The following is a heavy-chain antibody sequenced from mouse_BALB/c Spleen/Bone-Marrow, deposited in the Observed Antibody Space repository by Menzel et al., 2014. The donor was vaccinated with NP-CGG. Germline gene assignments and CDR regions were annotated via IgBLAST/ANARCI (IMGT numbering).Heavy chain of an antibody. J-gene: IGHJ1*01. CDR1: GFDFSRYW. Sequence: EVKLVESGGGLVQPGGSLKLSCAASGFDFSRYWMSWVRQAPGKGLEWIGEINPDSSTINYTPSLKDKFIISRDNAKNTLYLQMSKVRSEDTAPYYCARLNYYGNLFVWGAGTTVTASS. D-gene: IGHD1-1*01. V-gene: IGHV4-1*02. CDR3: ARLNYYGNLFV. CDR2: INPDSSTI.